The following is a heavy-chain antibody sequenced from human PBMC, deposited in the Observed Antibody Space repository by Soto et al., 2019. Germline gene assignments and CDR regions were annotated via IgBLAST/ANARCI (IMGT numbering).Heavy chain of an antibody. Sequence: PGGSLRLSCAASEFTFSSDAMSWVRQAPEKGLEWVSAISGSGGSTYYADSVKGRFTISRDNSKNTLYLQMNSLRAEDTAVYYCAKYRSWDSSIPRPGSGGYYYYYGMDVWGQGTTVTVSS. J-gene: IGHJ6*02. D-gene: IGHD6-13*01. V-gene: IGHV3-23*01. CDR2: ISGSGGST. CDR3: AKYRSWDSSIPRPGSGGYYYYYGMDV. CDR1: EFTFSSDA.